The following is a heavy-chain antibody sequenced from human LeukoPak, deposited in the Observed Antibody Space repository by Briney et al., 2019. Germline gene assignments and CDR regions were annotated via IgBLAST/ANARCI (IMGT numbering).Heavy chain of an antibody. J-gene: IGHJ6*03. D-gene: IGHD3-9*01. CDR2: INHSGST. CDR3: AKRLKRYPHLGYYYMDV. Sequence: SETLSLTCAVYGGSFSGYYWSWLRQPPAKGLEWIGEINHSGSTNYNPSLKSRVTISVDTSKNQFSLKLSSVTAAATAVYYCAKRLKRYPHLGYYYMDVWGKRITVTVSS. CDR1: GGSFSGYY. V-gene: IGHV4-34*01.